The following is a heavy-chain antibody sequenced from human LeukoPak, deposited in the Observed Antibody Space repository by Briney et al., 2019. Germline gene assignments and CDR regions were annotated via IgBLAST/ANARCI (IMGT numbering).Heavy chain of an antibody. Sequence: SETLSLTCIVSGGSTSNYYWSWIRQPAGKGLEWIGRIYATGSTNYNPSLKSRVTMSVDTSKNQFSLKLKSVTAADTAVYYCAIYGDNEYYYYYGMDVWGQGTTVTVSS. V-gene: IGHV4-4*07. D-gene: IGHD4-17*01. CDR2: IYATGST. CDR3: AIYGDNEYYYYYGMDV. CDR1: GGSTSNYY. J-gene: IGHJ6*02.